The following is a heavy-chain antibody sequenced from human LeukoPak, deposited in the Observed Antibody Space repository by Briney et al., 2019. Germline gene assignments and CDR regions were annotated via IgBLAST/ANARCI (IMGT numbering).Heavy chain of an antibody. J-gene: IGHJ4*02. D-gene: IGHD2-2*01. CDR2: IWDDGTNK. Sequence: PGGPLRLSCAASGFTFSSYGMHRVRQAPGKGLEWVAVIWDDGTNKYYADSVKGRFSVSRDNSKNTLYLQMNSLRADDTAVYYCARDHCSSTSCYVWSYWGQGTLVTVS. CDR1: GFTFSSYG. V-gene: IGHV3-33*01. CDR3: ARDHCSSTSCYVWSY.